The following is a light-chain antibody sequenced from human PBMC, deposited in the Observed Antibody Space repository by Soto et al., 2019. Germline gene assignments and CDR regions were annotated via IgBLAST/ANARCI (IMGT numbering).Light chain of an antibody. V-gene: IGKV3-20*01. CDR3: QQYCSSPTWT. CDR2: GAS. CDR1: QSVSSSY. Sequence: EIVLTQSPGTLSLSPGERATLSCRASQSVSSSYLAWYQQKPGQAPRLLIYGASIRATGIPDRFSGSGSGTDFTLTISRLEPEDFAVYYCQQYCSSPTWTFGQGTKVEIK. J-gene: IGKJ1*01.